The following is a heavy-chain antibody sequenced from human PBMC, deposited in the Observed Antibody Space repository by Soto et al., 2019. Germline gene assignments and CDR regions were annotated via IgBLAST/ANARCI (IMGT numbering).Heavy chain of an antibody. CDR3: ARRFDSSGYENAFDI. Sequence: PSEIRSLACTVCGASISTGGYSWTWLRQPPGKGLEWIGYIYHTGSTYYNPSLKSRLTISLDRSKNQFSLKLSSVTAADTAVYYCARRFDSSGYENAFDIWGQGTMVTVPS. J-gene: IGHJ3*02. CDR1: GASISTGGYS. CDR2: IYHTGST. D-gene: IGHD3-22*01. V-gene: IGHV4-30-2*01.